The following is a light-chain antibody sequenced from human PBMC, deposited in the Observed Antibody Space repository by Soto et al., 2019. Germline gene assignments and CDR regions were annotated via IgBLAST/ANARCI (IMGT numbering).Light chain of an antibody. J-gene: IGLJ2*01. CDR1: SSDVGAYKY. CDR2: EVS. CDR3: SSYTSTNLVV. Sequence: QSVLIQSASVSGSPGQSITISCTGTSSDVGAYKYVSWYQQYPGRAPKLIISEVSNRPSGVSNRFSGSKSGDTASLTISGLQAEDEADYYCSSYTSTNLVVFGGGTKVTVL. V-gene: IGLV2-14*01.